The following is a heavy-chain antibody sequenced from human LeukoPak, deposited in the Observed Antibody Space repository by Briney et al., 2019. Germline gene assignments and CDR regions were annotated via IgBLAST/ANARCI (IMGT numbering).Heavy chain of an antibody. CDR1: GYTFTGYY. CDR3: ARVGATYYYGMDV. D-gene: IGHD1-26*01. J-gene: IGHJ6*02. V-gene: IGHV1-8*02. Sequence: ASVKVFCRASGYTFTGYYMHWVRQAPGQGLEWMGWMNPNSGNTGYAQKFQGRVTMTRNTSISTAYMELSSLRSEDTAVYYCARVGATYYYGMDVWGQGTTVTVSS. CDR2: MNPNSGNT.